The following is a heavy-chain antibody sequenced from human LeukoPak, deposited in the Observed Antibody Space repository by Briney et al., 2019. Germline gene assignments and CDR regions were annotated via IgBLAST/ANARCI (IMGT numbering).Heavy chain of an antibody. D-gene: IGHD6-6*01. V-gene: IGHV3-74*01. Sequence: PGGYLRLSCAVSGFTFGSRWMHWVRQAPGKGLVWGSRINGDGSITAYADSVKGRFTISRDNAKNTLFLQISSLGADDSAVYYCARSQYSTSSGGIDYWGQGTLVTVSS. CDR2: INGDGSIT. CDR3: ARSQYSTSSGGIDY. CDR1: GFTFGSRW. J-gene: IGHJ4*02.